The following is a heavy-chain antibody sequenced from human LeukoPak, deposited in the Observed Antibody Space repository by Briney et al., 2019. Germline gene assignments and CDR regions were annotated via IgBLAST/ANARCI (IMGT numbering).Heavy chain of an antibody. V-gene: IGHV4-59*02. J-gene: IGHJ4*02. CDR3: ATGYSRSSPFDY. CDR2: VYNSGST. Sequence: SETLSLTCTVSGGSVSSYYWSWIRQSPEKGLEWIGYVYNSGSTYYNPSLKSRVTIPVDTSKNQFSLKLSAVTAADTAVYYCATGYSRSSPFDYWGQGIPVTVSS. CDR1: GGSVSSYY. D-gene: IGHD6-6*01.